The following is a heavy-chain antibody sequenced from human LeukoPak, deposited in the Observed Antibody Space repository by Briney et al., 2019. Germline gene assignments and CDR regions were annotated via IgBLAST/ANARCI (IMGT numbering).Heavy chain of an antibody. D-gene: IGHD3-16*02. Sequence: ASVKVSCKASGYTFTSYAMHWVRQAPGQRLEWMGWINAGNGNTKYSQKFQGRVTITRDTSASTAYMELSSLRSDDTAVYYCAREAPSPYDYVWGSYRHPYYFDYWGQGTLVTVSS. CDR1: GYTFTSYA. CDR2: INAGNGNT. V-gene: IGHV1-3*01. CDR3: AREAPSPYDYVWGSYRHPYYFDY. J-gene: IGHJ4*02.